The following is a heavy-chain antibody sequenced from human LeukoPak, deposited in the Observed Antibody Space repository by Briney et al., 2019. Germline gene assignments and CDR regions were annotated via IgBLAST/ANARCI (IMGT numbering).Heavy chain of an antibody. V-gene: IGHV1-69*05. CDR2: IIPIFGTA. CDR3: ARDEWLAAAGNWFDP. Sequence: SVKVSCKASGGTFSSYAISWVRQAPGQGLEWMGRIIPIFGTANYAQKFQGRVTITTDESTSTAYMELSSLRSEDTAVYYCARDEWLAAAGNWFDPWGQGTLVTDSS. CDR1: GGTFSSYA. D-gene: IGHD6-13*01. J-gene: IGHJ5*02.